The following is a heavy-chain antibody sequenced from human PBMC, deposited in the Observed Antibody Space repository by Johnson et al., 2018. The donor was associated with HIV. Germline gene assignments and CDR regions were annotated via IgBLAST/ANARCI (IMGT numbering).Heavy chain of an antibody. CDR3: TTDPPGMSSTSERDAFDI. J-gene: IGHJ3*02. D-gene: IGHD2-2*01. V-gene: IGHV3-23*04. CDR1: GFTFSSYA. CDR2: ISGSGGST. Sequence: VQLVESGGGLVQPGGSLRLACAASGFTFSSYAMSWVRQAPGKGLEWVSAISGSGGSTYYADSVKGRFPISRANSKNTLYLKMNSLKTEDPAVYYCTTDPPGMSSTSERDAFDIWGQGTMVTVSS.